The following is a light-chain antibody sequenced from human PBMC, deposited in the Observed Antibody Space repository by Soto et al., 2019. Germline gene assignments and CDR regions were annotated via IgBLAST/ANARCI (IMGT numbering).Light chain of an antibody. V-gene: IGLV3-9*01. CDR2: RDS. Sequence: SYELTQPPSVSVALGQTARVTCGGNNIGSKNVHWYQQKPGQAPVLIIYRDSNRPSGIPGRFSGSTSGNTGTLTISRAQAGDEADYYCQVWDSSNAPVFGGGTKLTVL. J-gene: IGLJ2*01. CDR3: QVWDSSNAPV. CDR1: NIGSKN.